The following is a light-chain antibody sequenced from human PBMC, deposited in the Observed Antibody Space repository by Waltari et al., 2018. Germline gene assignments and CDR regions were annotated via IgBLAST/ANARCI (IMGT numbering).Light chain of an antibody. CDR2: EDN. Sequence: NFILTQPHSVSESPGKTITISCTRSSGSIASNYVQWHRQRPGSAPTTLINEDNQRASGVPYRFSGSIDYSSNSAFLTISTLKTEDEADYYCQSYDRSTVIFGGGTKLTVL. CDR1: SGSIASNY. V-gene: IGLV6-57*03. CDR3: QSYDRSTVI. J-gene: IGLJ2*01.